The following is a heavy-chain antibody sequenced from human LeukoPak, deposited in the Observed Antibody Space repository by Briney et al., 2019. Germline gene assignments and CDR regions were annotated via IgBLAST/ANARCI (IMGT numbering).Heavy chain of an antibody. CDR2: ISGDGSVT. CDR3: ARYSSSSGGASYYLDY. J-gene: IGHJ4*01. Sequence: GGSLRLSCTASGFTLRNYWMHWVRQVPGKRLVWVSRISGDGSVTYYADSVQGRFTISRDNAKNILYLQINNLRSEDTAVYYCARYSSSSGGASYYLDYWGHGTLITVSS. CDR1: GFTLRNYW. D-gene: IGHD6-6*01. V-gene: IGHV3-74*01.